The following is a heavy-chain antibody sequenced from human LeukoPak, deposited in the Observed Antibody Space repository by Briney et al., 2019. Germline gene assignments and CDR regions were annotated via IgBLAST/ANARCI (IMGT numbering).Heavy chain of an antibody. CDR2: IYPGDSDT. CDR1: GYSFTSYW. CDR3: ARVGGEWIELWLRSYYYYGMDV. D-gene: IGHD5-18*01. V-gene: IGHV5-51*01. Sequence: GESLKISCKGSGYSFTSYWIGWVRQMPGKGLEWMGIIYPGDSDTRYSPSFQGQVTISADKSISTAYLQWSSLKASDTAMYYCARVGGEWIELWLRSYYYYGMDVWGQGTTVTVSS. J-gene: IGHJ6*02.